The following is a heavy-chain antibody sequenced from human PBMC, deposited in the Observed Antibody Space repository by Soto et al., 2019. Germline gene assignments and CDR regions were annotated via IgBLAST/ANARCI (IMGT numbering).Heavy chain of an antibody. CDR2: IWYDGSNK. Sequence: QVQLVESGGGVVQPGRSLRLSCAASGFTFSSYGMHWVRQAPGKGLEWVAVIWYDGSNKYYADSVKGRFTISRDNSKNTLYLQMNSLRAEDTAVYYCARDAMGYRPNYGMDVWGQGTTVTVSS. J-gene: IGHJ6*02. CDR3: ARDAMGYRPNYGMDV. CDR1: GFTFSSYG. V-gene: IGHV3-33*01. D-gene: IGHD5-18*01.